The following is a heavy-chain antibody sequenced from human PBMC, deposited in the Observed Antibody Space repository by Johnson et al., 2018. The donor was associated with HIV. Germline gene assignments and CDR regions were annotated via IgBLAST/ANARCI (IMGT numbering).Heavy chain of an antibody. J-gene: IGHJ3*02. V-gene: IGHV3-33*03. CDR2: IWYDGSNK. CDR3: AKWSIVGATFSDAFDI. Sequence: QVQLVESGGGLVKPGGSLRLSCAASGFTFSSYGMHWVRQAPGKGLEWVAVIWYDGSNKYYVDSVKGRFTISRDNSKSTLYLQMNSLRAEDTAVYYCAKWSIVGATFSDAFDIWGQGTMVTVSS. CDR1: GFTFSSYG. D-gene: IGHD1-26*01.